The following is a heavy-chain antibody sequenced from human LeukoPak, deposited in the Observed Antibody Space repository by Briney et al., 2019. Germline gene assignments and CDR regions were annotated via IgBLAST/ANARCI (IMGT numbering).Heavy chain of an antibody. Sequence: SVKVSCKASGGTFSSYAISWVRQAPGQGLEWMGGIIPIFGTANYAQKFQGRVTITADESTGTAYMELSSLRSEDTAVYYCARFTPQGYGWGGYNRFDPWGQGTLVTVSS. V-gene: IGHV1-69*13. CDR3: ARFTPQGYGWGGYNRFDP. D-gene: IGHD3-16*01. J-gene: IGHJ5*02. CDR2: IIPIFGTA. CDR1: GGTFSSYA.